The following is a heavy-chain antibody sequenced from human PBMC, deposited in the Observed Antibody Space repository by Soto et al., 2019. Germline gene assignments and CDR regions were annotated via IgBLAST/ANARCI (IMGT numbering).Heavy chain of an antibody. Sequence: ASVKVSCKASGYTFPSYGISWVRQAPGQGLEWMGWISAYNGNTYHAQKLQGRVTMTTDTSTSTAYMELRSLRSDDTAVYYCARDLGGWEDYWGQGTLVTVSS. V-gene: IGHV1-18*01. J-gene: IGHJ4*02. CDR3: ARDLGGWEDY. CDR2: ISAYNGNT. D-gene: IGHD6-19*01. CDR1: GYTFPSYG.